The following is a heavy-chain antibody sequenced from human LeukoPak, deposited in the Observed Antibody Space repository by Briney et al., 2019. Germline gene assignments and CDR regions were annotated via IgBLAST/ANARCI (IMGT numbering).Heavy chain of an antibody. V-gene: IGHV3-21*01. CDR1: GFAFNSYT. J-gene: IGHJ6*03. Sequence: SGGSLRLSCAASGFAFNSYTIKWVRQAPGKGLEWVSSITSSGSYIYNADSVKGRFTISRDNAKNSLYLQMSSLRAEDTAVNYCARVAQGASTENYYYYYMDVWGKGTTVTVSS. CDR3: ARVAQGASTENYYYYYMDV. CDR2: ITSSGSYI. D-gene: IGHD1-1*01.